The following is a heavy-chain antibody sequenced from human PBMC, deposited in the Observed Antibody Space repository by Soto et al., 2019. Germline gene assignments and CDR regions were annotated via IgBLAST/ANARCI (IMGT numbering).Heavy chain of an antibody. CDR3: AADVIGVAGDFDH. D-gene: IGHD6-19*01. Sequence: LVQSGSEVKKPGTSVKISCKTSGFTFSSSAVQWVRQVRGQRLEWIGWVVVASGYPNVAERFQDRVSLTRDLSTNTAFMELSSLTSEDSAMYYCAADVIGVAGDFDHWGQGTLVSVSS. CDR1: GFTFSSSA. J-gene: IGHJ4*02. V-gene: IGHV1-58*01. CDR2: VVVASGYP.